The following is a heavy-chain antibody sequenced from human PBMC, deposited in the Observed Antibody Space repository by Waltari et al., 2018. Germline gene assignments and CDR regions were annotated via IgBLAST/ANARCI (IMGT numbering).Heavy chain of an antibody. J-gene: IGHJ5*02. CDR2: IIPIFGTA. V-gene: IGHV1-69*01. D-gene: IGHD4-17*01. Sequence: QVQLVQSGAEVKKPGSSVKVSCQASGGPFSSYAISWVRQAPGQGLEWMGGIIPIFGTANYAQNVQGRVTITADESTSTAYMELSSLRSEDTAVYYCAFEYGDYLYNWFDPWGQGTLVTVSS. CDR1: GGPFSSYA. CDR3: AFEYGDYLYNWFDP.